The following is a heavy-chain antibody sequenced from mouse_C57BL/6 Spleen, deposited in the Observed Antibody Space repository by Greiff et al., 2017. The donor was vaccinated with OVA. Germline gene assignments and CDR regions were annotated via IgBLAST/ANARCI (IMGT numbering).Heavy chain of an antibody. D-gene: IGHD4-1*01. CDR2: IHPNSGST. CDR3: ARSNWSWFAY. CDR1: GYTFTSYW. Sequence: QVQLQQPGAELVKPGASVKLSCKASGYTFTSYWMHWVKQRPGQGLEWIGMIHPNSGSTNYNEKFKGKATLTVDKSSSTAYMQLSSLTSEYSAVYYCARSNWSWFAYWGQGTLVTVSA. V-gene: IGHV1-64*01. J-gene: IGHJ3*01.